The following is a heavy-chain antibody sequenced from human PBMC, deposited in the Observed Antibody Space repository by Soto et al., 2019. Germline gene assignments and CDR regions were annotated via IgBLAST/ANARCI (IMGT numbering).Heavy chain of an antibody. CDR3: ARGGSYYAH. CDR1: GHTHTIYF. J-gene: IGHJ4*02. CDR2: INSVSGGT. Sequence: QVQLVQSGAEVKHPGASVRVSCKASGHTHTIYFIHWLRQAPGQGLEWMGWINSVSGGTNYAPRFRGRVSMTRDTSSATAFMDLSGLRSDDTAVYYCARGGSYYAHWGQGTLVTVSS. D-gene: IGHD3-16*01. V-gene: IGHV1-2*02.